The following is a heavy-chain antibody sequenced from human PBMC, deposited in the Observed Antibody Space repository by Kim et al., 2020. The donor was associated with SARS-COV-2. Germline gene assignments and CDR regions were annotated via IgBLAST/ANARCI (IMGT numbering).Heavy chain of an antibody. J-gene: IGHJ4*02. Sequence: GGSLRLSCVASGFTFNNYAMNWVRQAPGKGLEWVSGINGSGGNTFYADSVKVRFTISRDNSKDTLYVQMNNLRAEDTALYYCAKVFLERYYRGPFDHWGQGTLVTVSS. CDR1: GFTFNNYA. D-gene: IGHD3-10*01. V-gene: IGHV3-23*01. CDR2: INGSGGNT. CDR3: AKVFLERYYRGPFDH.